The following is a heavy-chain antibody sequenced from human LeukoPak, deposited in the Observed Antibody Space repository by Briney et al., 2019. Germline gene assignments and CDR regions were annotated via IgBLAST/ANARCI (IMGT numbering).Heavy chain of an antibody. J-gene: IGHJ4*02. CDR1: GFTFSSYA. V-gene: IGHV3-23*01. Sequence: GGSLRLSCAASGFTFSSYAMSWVRQAPGKGLEWVSAISGSGGSTYYADSVKGRFTISRDNSKNTLYLQMNSLRAEDMAVYYCAKHHYGGNSYAYWGQGTLVTVSS. D-gene: IGHD4-23*01. CDR2: ISGSGGST. CDR3: AKHHYGGNSYAY.